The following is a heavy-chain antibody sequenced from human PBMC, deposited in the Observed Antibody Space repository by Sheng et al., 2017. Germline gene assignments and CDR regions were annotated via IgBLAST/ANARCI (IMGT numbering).Heavy chain of an antibody. CDR2: INHSGST. CDR3: ARANRYDYVWGSYRSSWYFDL. J-gene: IGHJ2*01. V-gene: IGHV4-34*01. D-gene: IGHD3-16*02. CDR1: GGSFSGYY. Sequence: QVQLQQWGAGLLKPSETLSLTCAVYGGSFSGYYWSWIRQPPGKGLEWIGEINHSGSTNYNPSLKSRVTISVDTSKNQFSLKLSSVTAADTAVYYCARANRYDYVWGSYRSSWYFDLWGLGTLVTVSS.